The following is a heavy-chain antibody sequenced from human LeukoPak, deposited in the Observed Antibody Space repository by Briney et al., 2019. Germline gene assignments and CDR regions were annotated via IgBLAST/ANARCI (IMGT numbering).Heavy chain of an antibody. CDR1: GFTFSSYE. V-gene: IGHV3-48*03. J-gene: IGHJ3*02. D-gene: IGHD4-17*01. CDR3: ARGGGDYEDPFDI. CDR2: ISSSGSTI. Sequence: GGSLRLSCAASGFTFSSYEMNWARQAPGKGLEWVSYISSSGSTIYYADSVKGRFTISRDNAKNSLYLQMNSLRAEDTAVYYCARGGGDYEDPFDIWGQGTMVTVSS.